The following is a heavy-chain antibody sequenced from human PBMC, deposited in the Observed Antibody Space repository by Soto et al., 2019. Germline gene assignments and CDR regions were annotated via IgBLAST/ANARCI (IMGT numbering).Heavy chain of an antibody. J-gene: IGHJ2*01. CDR2: IKSRPDGGTA. V-gene: IGHV3-15*01. CDR1: GFIFNNAW. Sequence: EVHLVESGGGLVEPGGSLRLSCAASGFIFNNAWMTWVRQAPGKGLEWVAHIKSRPDGGTADYAASVKGRVTISRDDSRYTLYLQMNSLRIEDTAVYYCTTAGPRDWYFNLWGRGTLVTVSS. CDR3: TTAGPRDWYFNL.